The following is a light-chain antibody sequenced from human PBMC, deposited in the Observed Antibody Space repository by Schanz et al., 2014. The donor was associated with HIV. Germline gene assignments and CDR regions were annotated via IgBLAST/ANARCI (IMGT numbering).Light chain of an antibody. Sequence: DIVMTQSPAALSVSPGERATLSCRASQSVSNNFAWYQHKPGQAPRLLIYGTSTRAAGIPARFSGSVSGTEFTLTISSLQSEDFAVYYCQQSNSWPYTFGQGTKLEI. CDR3: QQSNSWPYT. CDR1: QSVSNN. J-gene: IGKJ2*01. CDR2: GTS. V-gene: IGKV3-15*01.